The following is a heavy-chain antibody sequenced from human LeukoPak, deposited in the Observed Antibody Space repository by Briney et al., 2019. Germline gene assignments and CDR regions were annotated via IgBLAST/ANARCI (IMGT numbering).Heavy chain of an antibody. CDR2: ISGSGGST. J-gene: IGHJ4*02. CDR1: GFTFSSCA. V-gene: IGHV3-23*01. CDR3: AKRGSSGWYVPAGIDY. Sequence: AGGSLRLSCAASGFTFSSCAMSWVRQAPGKGLEWVSAISGSGGSTYYADSVKGRFTISRDNSKNTLYLQMNSLRAEDTAVYYCAKRGSSGWYVPAGIDYWGQGTLVTVSS. D-gene: IGHD6-19*01.